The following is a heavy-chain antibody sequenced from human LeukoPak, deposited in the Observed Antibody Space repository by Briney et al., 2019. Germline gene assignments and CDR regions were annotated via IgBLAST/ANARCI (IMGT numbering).Heavy chain of an antibody. J-gene: IGHJ1*01. Sequence: GASVKVSCKASGYTFTSYYMHWVRQAPGQGLEWMGIINPSGGSTSYAQKFQGRVTMTRDMSTSTVYMELSSLRSEDTAVYYCARDRPYFYDRSDYFQHWGQGTLVTVSS. CDR2: INPSGGST. D-gene: IGHD3-22*01. CDR1: GYTFTSYY. CDR3: ARDRPYFYDRSDYFQH. V-gene: IGHV1-46*01.